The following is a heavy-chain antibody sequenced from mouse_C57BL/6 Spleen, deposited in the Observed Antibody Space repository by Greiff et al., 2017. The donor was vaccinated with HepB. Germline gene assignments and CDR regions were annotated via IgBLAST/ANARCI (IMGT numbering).Heavy chain of an antibody. D-gene: IGHD1-1*01. Sequence: VQGVESGPELVKPGASVKISCKASGYAFSSSWMNWVKQRPGKGLEWIGRIYPGDGDTNYNGKFKGKATLTADKSSSTAYMQLSSLTSEDSAVYFCHYYGSSEYFDYWGQGTTLTVSS. J-gene: IGHJ2*01. CDR2: IYPGDGDT. CDR3: HYYGSSEYFDY. V-gene: IGHV1-82*01. CDR1: GYAFSSSW.